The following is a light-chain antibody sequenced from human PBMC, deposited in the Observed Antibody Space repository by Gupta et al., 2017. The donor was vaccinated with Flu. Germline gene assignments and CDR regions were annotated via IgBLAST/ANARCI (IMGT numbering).Light chain of an antibody. J-gene: IGLJ1*01. CDR1: SGHSDYA. V-gene: IGLV4-69*01. CDR2: VNSDGSH. CDR3: QTGDTDIRV. Sequence: QLVVTQSPSASASLGTPVKLTCTLSSGHSDYAVAWHQQQSEERPRYLMKVNSDGSHHKGDGARDRFSGSSAGAERYLTIARSQAEDEDDYYCQTGDTDIRVFGPGTKVTVL.